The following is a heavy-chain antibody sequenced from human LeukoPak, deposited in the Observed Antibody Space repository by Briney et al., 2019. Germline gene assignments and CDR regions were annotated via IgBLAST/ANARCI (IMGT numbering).Heavy chain of an antibody. D-gene: IGHD3-10*01. Sequence: GGSLRLSCAASGFTFSSHWMHWVRQAPGKGLEYVSAITSIGGSTYYADSVKGRFTISRDNSKNTLYLQMSSLRPEDTAVYYCVKDDSYYYGSGSSNDWGQGTLVTVSS. CDR3: VKDDSYYYGSGSSND. CDR1: GFTFSSHW. CDR2: ITSIGGST. J-gene: IGHJ4*02. V-gene: IGHV3-64D*06.